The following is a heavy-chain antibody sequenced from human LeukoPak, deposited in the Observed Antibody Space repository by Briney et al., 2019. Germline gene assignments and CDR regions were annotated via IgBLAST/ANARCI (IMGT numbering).Heavy chain of an antibody. CDR3: ARRAYSDYGGVSVDP. J-gene: IGHJ5*02. CDR2: IYDSGST. CDR1: GGSIRSSYYY. D-gene: IGHD4-11*01. Sequence: SETLSLTCTVSGGSIRSSYYYWGWIRQPPGKGLEWIGSIYDSGSTYYNPSLKSRVTISVDTSKNQFSLKLSSVTAADTAVYYCARRAYSDYGGVSVDPWGQGTLVTVSS. V-gene: IGHV4-39*01.